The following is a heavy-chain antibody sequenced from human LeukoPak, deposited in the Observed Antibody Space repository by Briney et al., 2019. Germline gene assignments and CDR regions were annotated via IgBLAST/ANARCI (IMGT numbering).Heavy chain of an antibody. CDR1: GYSFTNYW. CDR2: IYPGDFDT. Sequence: GESLKISCKGSGYSFTNYWIGWVRQMPGKGLEWMGVIYPGDFDTRYSPSFQGQVTISADKSISTAYLQWSSLKASDTAMYYCASRSNSGYEFFDYWGQGTLVTVSS. J-gene: IGHJ4*02. V-gene: IGHV5-51*01. CDR3: ASRSNSGYEFFDY. D-gene: IGHD5-12*01.